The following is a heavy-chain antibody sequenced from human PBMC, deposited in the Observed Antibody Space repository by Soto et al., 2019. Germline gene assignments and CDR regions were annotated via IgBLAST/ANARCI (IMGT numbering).Heavy chain of an antibody. CDR2: ISAHNGNT. V-gene: IGHV1-18*01. CDR1: GYTFTSYG. Sequence: QVHLVQSGAEVKKPGASVKVSCKASGYTFTSYGITWVRQAPGQGLEWMGWISAHNGNTDYAQQLQGRVIVTRDTSTSTAYMELRGLRSDDTAGDYCARGRYGDYWGQGALVTVSS. CDR3: ARGRYGDY. D-gene: IGHD1-1*01. J-gene: IGHJ4*02.